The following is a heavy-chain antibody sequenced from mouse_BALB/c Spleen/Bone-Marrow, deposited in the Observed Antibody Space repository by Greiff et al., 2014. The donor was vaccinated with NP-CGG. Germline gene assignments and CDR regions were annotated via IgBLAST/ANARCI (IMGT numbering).Heavy chain of an antibody. CDR2: ISYSGST. V-gene: IGHV3-2*02. Sequence: EVQLVESGPGLVKPSQSLSLTCTVTGYSITSDYAWNWIRQFPGNKLEWMGYISYSGSTSYNPSLKGRISITRDTSKNQFFLQLNSVTTEDTATYYCARGRYAMDYWGQGTSVTVSS. J-gene: IGHJ4*01. CDR1: GYSITSDYA. CDR3: ARGRYAMDY.